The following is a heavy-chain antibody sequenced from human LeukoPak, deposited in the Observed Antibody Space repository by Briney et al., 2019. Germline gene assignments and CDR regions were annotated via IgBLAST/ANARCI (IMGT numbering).Heavy chain of an antibody. CDR1: GFTFSSYW. D-gene: IGHD5-12*01. J-gene: IGHJ4*02. CDR2: IKQDGSEK. Sequence: GGSLRLSCAASGFTFSSYWMSWVRQAPGKGLEWVAIIKQDGSEKYYVDSVKGRFTISRDNAKNSLYLQMNSLRAEDTAVYYCARILGYGGYDSPFDYWGQGTLVTVSS. V-gene: IGHV3-7*01. CDR3: ARILGYGGYDSPFDY.